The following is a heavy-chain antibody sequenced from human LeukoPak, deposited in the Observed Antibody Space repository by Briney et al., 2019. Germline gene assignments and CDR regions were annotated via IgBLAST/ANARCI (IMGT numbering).Heavy chain of an antibody. D-gene: IGHD6-19*01. CDR2: ISAYNGDT. CDR1: GYAFTRYG. Sequence: ASVKVSCKASGYAFTRYGFSWVRQVPGRELEWMGWISAYNGDTNYAQKFKGRVTMTTDTSTRTAYMELRSLRSDDTAVYYCARDPSNTSGRYIYFDYWGQGTLVTVSS. J-gene: IGHJ4*02. CDR3: ARDPSNTSGRYIYFDY. V-gene: IGHV1-18*01.